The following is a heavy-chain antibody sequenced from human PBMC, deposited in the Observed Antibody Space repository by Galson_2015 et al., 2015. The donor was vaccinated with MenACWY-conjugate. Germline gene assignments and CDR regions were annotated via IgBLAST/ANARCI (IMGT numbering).Heavy chain of an antibody. CDR1: GFTFRNYW. D-gene: IGHD2/OR15-2a*01. CDR2: IKKDGSEK. V-gene: IGHV3-7*01. Sequence: SLRLSCAVSGFTFRNYWMTWVRQAPGKGLEWVASIKKDGSEKYYVDSVKGRFTVSRDNSKNTLFLQMHSLRPEDTAVYYCANQLIVPTGVIGRYYYYYYMDVWGKGTTVIVSS. J-gene: IGHJ6*03. CDR3: ANQLIVPTGVIGRYYYYYYMDV.